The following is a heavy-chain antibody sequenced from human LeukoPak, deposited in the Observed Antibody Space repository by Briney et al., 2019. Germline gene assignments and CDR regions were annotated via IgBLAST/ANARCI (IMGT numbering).Heavy chain of an antibody. D-gene: IGHD6-19*01. CDR2: ISSSGSTI. V-gene: IGHV3-48*03. CDR3: ARAISQSSGWYPNWFDP. CDR1: GFAFSSYE. Sequence: GGSLRLSCAAPGFAFSSYEMNWVRQAPGKGLEWVSYISSSGSTIYYADSVKGRFTISRDNAKNSLYLQMNSLRAEDTAVYYCARAISQSSGWYPNWFDPWGQGTLVTVSS. J-gene: IGHJ5*02.